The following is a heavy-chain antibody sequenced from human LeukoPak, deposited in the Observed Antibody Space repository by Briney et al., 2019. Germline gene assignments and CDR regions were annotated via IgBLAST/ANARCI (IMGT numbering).Heavy chain of an antibody. V-gene: IGHV3-7*01. Sequence: GGSLRLSCAASGFSFSRYWMSWVRQAPVKGLEWVANIKPDGSEIYYVDSVKGRFTISRDNAKNAVYLHMNSLRAEDTAVYYCARDHSGWSLDPWGRGTLVTVSS. D-gene: IGHD6-19*01. J-gene: IGHJ5*02. CDR2: IKPDGSEI. CDR1: GFSFSRYW. CDR3: ARDHSGWSLDP.